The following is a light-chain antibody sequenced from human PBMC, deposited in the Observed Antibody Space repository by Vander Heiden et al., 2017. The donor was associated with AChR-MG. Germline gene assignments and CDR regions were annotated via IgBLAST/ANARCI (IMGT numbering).Light chain of an antibody. CDR1: QSVSSN. CDR2: GAS. J-gene: IGKJ4*01. V-gene: IGKV3-15*01. Sequence: EILMTQSPAPLSVPPGERATLYCRASQSVSSNLAWYQQKPGQAPRLLIYGASTRANGSPARFSGSGSWTEFTLPISSRQSADFAVYYCQQQNNWPLTFGGGTKVEIK. CDR3: QQQNNWPLT.